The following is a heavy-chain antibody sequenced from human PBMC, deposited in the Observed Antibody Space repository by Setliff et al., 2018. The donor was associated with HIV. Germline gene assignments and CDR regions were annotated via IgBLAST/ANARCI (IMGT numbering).Heavy chain of an antibody. CDR1: GFTVSSNY. Sequence: AGGSLRLSCAASGFTVSSNYMNWVRQAPGKGLEWVSILYGTGGTYYADSVKGRFTISRDNAKNSLYLQMNSLRVEDTAVYYCARAWGYSGYDSSDAFDIWGQGTMVTVSS. D-gene: IGHD5-12*01. CDR2: LYGTGGT. J-gene: IGHJ3*02. CDR3: ARAWGYSGYDSSDAFDI. V-gene: IGHV3-53*01.